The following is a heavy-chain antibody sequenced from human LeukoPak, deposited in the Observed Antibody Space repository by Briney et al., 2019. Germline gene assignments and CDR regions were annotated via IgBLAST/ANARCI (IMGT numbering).Heavy chain of an antibody. CDR2: ISSSGSTI. Sequence: GGSLRLSCAASGLTFSDYYTSLFRQAPGKGLEWVSYISSSGSTIYYADSVKGRFTISRDNAKNSLYLQMNSLRAEDTAVYYCATTYYYDRSGYQKLPNFDYWGQGTLVTVSS. CDR3: ATTYYYDRSGYQKLPNFDY. V-gene: IGHV3-11*04. D-gene: IGHD3-22*01. CDR1: GLTFSDYY. J-gene: IGHJ4*02.